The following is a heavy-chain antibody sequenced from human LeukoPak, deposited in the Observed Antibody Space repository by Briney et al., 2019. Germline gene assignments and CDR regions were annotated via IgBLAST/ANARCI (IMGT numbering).Heavy chain of an antibody. CDR1: GFTFSSYA. Sequence: GGSLRLSCAASGFTFSSYAMHWVRQAPGKGLEWVAVISYDGSNKYYADSVKGRFTVSRDNSKNTLYLQMNSLRAEDTAVYYCARDSSDCSSTSCYSDAFDIWGQGTMVTVSS. V-gene: IGHV3-30-3*01. J-gene: IGHJ3*02. CDR2: ISYDGSNK. CDR3: ARDSSDCSSTSCYSDAFDI. D-gene: IGHD2-2*01.